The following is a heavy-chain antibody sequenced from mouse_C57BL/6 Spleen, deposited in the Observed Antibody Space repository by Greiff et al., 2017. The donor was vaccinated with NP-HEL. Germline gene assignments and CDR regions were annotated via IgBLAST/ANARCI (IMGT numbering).Heavy chain of an antibody. CDR3: ARSPYYSNPYYFDY. D-gene: IGHD2-5*01. Sequence: QVQLQQPGAELVMPGASVKLSCKASGYTFTSYWMHWVKQRPGQGLEWIGEIDPSDSYTNYNQKFKGKSTLTVDKSSSTAYMQLSSLTSEDSAVYYCARSPYYSNPYYFDYWGQGTTLTVSS. V-gene: IGHV1-69*01. CDR2: IDPSDSYT. J-gene: IGHJ2*01. CDR1: GYTFTSYW.